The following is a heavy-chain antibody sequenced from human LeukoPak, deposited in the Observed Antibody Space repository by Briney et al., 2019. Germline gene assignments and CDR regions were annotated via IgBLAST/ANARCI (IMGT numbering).Heavy chain of an antibody. CDR1: EFSFRSYG. J-gene: IGHJ3*01. Sequence: PGGSLRLSCVASEFSFRSYGMHWVRQAPGKGLEWVALIWYDGTATDYAGSVKGRFAISRDDSKSTLYLQMNRLRVEDTAVYYCAKCGYDRSAPRSLGAFDLWGQGTMVTVSS. V-gene: IGHV3-33*06. D-gene: IGHD3-22*01. CDR2: IWYDGTAT. CDR3: AKCGYDRSAPRSLGAFDL.